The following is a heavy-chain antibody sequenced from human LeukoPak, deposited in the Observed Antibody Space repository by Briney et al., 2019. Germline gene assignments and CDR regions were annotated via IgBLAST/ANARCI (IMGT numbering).Heavy chain of an antibody. CDR1: GYTFTNYD. D-gene: IGHD3-10*01. V-gene: IGHV1-8*01. CDR2: ISPNSGNP. Sequence: ASVKVSCMASGYTFTNYDINWVRQATGQGREWIGWISPNSGNPGYAQQFEGRVTMSRITSISTAYMELSSLRSEDTAVYYCARGRYLYYGAVSYYWNYWGQGALVTVSS. CDR3: ARGRYLYYGAVSYYWNY. J-gene: IGHJ4*02.